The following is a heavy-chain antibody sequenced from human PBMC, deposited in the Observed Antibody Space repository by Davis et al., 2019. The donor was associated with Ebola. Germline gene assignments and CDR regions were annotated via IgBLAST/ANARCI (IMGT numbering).Heavy chain of an antibody. CDR3: ARQLSLAARPGVLAFDI. D-gene: IGHD6-6*01. V-gene: IGHV4-61*08. CDR2: IYYSGST. J-gene: IGHJ3*02. Sequence: PSETLSLTCTVSGGSISSGGYYWSWIRQHPGKGLEWIGYIYYSGSTNYNPSLKSRVTISVDTSKNQFSLKLSSVTAADTAVYYCARQLSLAARPGVLAFDIWGQGTMVTVSS. CDR1: GGSISSGGYY.